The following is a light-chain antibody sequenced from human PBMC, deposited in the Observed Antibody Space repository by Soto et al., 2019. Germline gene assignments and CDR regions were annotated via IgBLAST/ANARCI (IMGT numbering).Light chain of an antibody. Sequence: DIQMTQAPSSLSASVGDRVTITCRASQSIRNDLGWYQQKPGKAPKRLIYAASTLQNGVPSRFSGSGSGTEVTLTISSMQPEDFATYYCQHHNSYLALTFGGGTKVEIK. CDR2: AAS. CDR3: QHHNSYLALT. V-gene: IGKV1-17*01. CDR1: QSIRND. J-gene: IGKJ4*01.